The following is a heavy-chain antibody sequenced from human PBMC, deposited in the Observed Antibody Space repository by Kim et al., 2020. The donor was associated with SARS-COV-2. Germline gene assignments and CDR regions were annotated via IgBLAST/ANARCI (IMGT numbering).Heavy chain of an antibody. V-gene: IGHV4-59*08. CDR1: GGSITNYY. Sequence: SETLSLTCTVSGGSITNYYWSWIRQPPGKGLEWIGYIHYSGSATYNPSLKSRVTISVGTTKKQFSLKLNSVTAADTAVYYCAVAGAPNGFHPWGQGTLVTVSS. CDR2: IHYSGSA. J-gene: IGHJ5*02. D-gene: IGHD6-19*01. CDR3: AVAGAPNGFHP.